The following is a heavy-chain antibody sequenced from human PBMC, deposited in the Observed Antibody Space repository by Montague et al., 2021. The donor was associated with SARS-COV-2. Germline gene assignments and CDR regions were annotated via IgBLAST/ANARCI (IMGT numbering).Heavy chain of an antibody. D-gene: IGHD4-17*01. CDR2: INHSGST. J-gene: IGHJ5*02. CDR1: GGSFSNYY. CDR3: ARGGTVTTFLAPKRTRRYYWFDP. V-gene: IGHV4-34*01. Sequence: SETLSLTCAVSGGSFSNYYWSWIRQPPGKGLEWIGEINHSGSTNYNPSLKSRVTISVDTSKNQFSLKLSSVTAADTAVYYCARGGTVTTFLAPKRTRRYYWFDPWGQGTLVTVSS.